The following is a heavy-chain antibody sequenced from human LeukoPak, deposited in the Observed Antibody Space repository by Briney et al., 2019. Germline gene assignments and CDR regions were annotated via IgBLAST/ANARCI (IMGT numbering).Heavy chain of an antibody. V-gene: IGHV3-30-3*01. CDR3: ARPYNWNDYYGMDV. Sequence: GGSLRLSCAASGFTFSSYAMSWVRQAPGKGLEWVAVISYDGSNKYYADSVKGRFTISRDNSKNTLYLQMNSLRAEDTAVYYCARPYNWNDYYGMDVWGQGTTVTVSS. D-gene: IGHD1-1*01. J-gene: IGHJ6*02. CDR1: GFTFSSYA. CDR2: ISYDGSNK.